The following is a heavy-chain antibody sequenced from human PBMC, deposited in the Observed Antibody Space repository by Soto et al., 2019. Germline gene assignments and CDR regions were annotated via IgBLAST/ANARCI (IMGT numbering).Heavy chain of an antibody. Sequence: QVQLVQSGAEVKKPGASVKVSCKASGYTFTSYEIHWVRQATGQGLEWMGWMNPNSGDTGYAQKFQGRVTMTRNTSISTAYMELSSLRSEDTAVYYGARGEVLWFGELLRWGQGTLVTVSS. CDR1: GYTFTSYE. CDR3: ARGEVLWFGELLR. V-gene: IGHV1-8*01. D-gene: IGHD3-10*01. J-gene: IGHJ4*02. CDR2: MNPNSGDT.